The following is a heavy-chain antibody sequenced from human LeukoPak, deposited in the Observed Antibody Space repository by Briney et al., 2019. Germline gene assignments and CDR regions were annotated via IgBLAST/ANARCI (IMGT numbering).Heavy chain of an antibody. CDR1: GYTFTGYY. V-gene: IGHV1-2*02. D-gene: IGHD4-17*01. J-gene: IGHJ6*03. CDR3: AREGLPTTWRYYYYMDV. CDR2: INPNSGGT. Sequence: ASVKVSCKASGYTFTGYYMHWVRQAPGQGLEWMGWINPNSGGTNYAQKFQGRVTMTRDTSISTAYMELSRLRYDDTAVYYCAREGLPTTWRYYYYMDVWGKGTTVTVSS.